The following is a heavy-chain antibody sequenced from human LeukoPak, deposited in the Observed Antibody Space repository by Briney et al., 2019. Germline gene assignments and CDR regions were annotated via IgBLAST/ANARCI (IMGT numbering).Heavy chain of an antibody. V-gene: IGHV3-7*05. D-gene: IGHD5-24*01. CDR2: TKPDESEK. CDR1: GFSFRNYW. CDR3: ARGARDGYNF. Sequence: GGSLRLSCAASGFSFRNYWMSWVRLAPGKGLEWVANTKPDESEKYYVDSVKGRFTISRDNGKNSLYLRMNSLRAEDTAVYYCARGARDGYNFWGQGTLVTVSS. J-gene: IGHJ4*02.